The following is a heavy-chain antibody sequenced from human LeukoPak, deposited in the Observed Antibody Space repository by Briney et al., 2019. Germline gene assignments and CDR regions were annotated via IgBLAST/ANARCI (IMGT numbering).Heavy chain of an antibody. V-gene: IGHV1-2*02. Sequence: ASVKVSCKASGYTFTGYYMHWVRQAPGQGLEWMGWINPNSGGTNYAQKFQGRVTMTRDTSISTAYMELSRLRSDDTAVYYCASEQRDYVWGSSTSSVGDIWGQGTMVTVSS. J-gene: IGHJ3*02. CDR2: INPNSGGT. D-gene: IGHD3-16*01. CDR1: GYTFTGYY. CDR3: ASEQRDYVWGSSTSSVGDI.